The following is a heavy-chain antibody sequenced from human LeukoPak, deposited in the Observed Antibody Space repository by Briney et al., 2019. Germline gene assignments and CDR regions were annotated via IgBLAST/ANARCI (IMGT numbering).Heavy chain of an antibody. CDR3: AKDYYGDYFDY. J-gene: IGHJ4*02. V-gene: IGHV3-33*06. Sequence: GGSRRLSCAASGFTFSSYGMHWVRQAPGKGLEWVAVIWYDGSNKYYADSVKGRFTISRDNSKNTLYLQMNSLRAEDTAVYYCAKDYYGDYFDYWGQGTLVTVSS. CDR2: IWYDGSNK. D-gene: IGHD3-22*01. CDR1: GFTFSSYG.